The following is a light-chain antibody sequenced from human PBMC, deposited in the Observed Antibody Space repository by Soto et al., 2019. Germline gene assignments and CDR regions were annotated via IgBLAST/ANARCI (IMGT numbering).Light chain of an antibody. CDR3: QSYDSSLSVL. CDR1: SSNIGAGYD. V-gene: IGLV1-40*01. Sequence: QAVVTQPPSVSGAPGQRVTISGTGSSSNIGAGYDVHWFQQLPGTAPKLLIYANSNRPSGVPDRFSGSKSGTSASLAITGLQAEDEADYYCQSYDSSLSVLFGGGTKVTVL. CDR2: ANS. J-gene: IGLJ2*01.